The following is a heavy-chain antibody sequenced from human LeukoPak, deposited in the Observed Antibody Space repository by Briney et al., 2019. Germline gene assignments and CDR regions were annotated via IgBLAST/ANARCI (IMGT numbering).Heavy chain of an antibody. Sequence: ASVKVSCKASGYTFASYGISWVRQAPGQGLEWMGWISAYNGNTNYAQKLQGRVTMTTDTSTSTAYMELRSLRSDDTAVYYCAKGVHSYGNFDYWGQGTLVTVSS. CDR1: GYTFASYG. J-gene: IGHJ4*02. CDR3: AKGVHSYGNFDY. D-gene: IGHD5-18*01. CDR2: ISAYNGNT. V-gene: IGHV1-18*01.